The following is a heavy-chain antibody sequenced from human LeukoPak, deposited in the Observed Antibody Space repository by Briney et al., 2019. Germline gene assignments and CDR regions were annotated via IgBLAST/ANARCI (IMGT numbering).Heavy chain of an antibody. Sequence: GGSLRLSCAASGFTFSSYGMHWVRQAPGKGLEWVAFIRYDGSNKYYADSVKGRFTISRDNSKNTLYLQMNSLRAEDTAVYYCAKVVGSNSVGATTAYYYYYYMDVWGKGTTVTVSS. D-gene: IGHD1-26*01. J-gene: IGHJ6*03. V-gene: IGHV3-30*02. CDR3: AKVVGSNSVGATTAYYYYYYMDV. CDR1: GFTFSSYG. CDR2: IRYDGSNK.